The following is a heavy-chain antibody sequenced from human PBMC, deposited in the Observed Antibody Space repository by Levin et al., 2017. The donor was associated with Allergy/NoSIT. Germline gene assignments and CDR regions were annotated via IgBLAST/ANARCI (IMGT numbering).Heavy chain of an antibody. Sequence: GESLKISCKASGYTFTSYYMYWVRQAPGQGLEWMGIINPSGGSTTYAQQFQGRVTMTRDTSKSTVYMKLSSLRSEDTAVYYCVRDTGASLDSSGYPPVRSRHVDHWGQGTLVTVSS. J-gene: IGHJ4*02. D-gene: IGHD3-22*01. CDR3: VRDTGASLDSSGYPPVRSRHVDH. CDR2: INPSGGST. V-gene: IGHV1-46*01. CDR1: GYTFTSYY.